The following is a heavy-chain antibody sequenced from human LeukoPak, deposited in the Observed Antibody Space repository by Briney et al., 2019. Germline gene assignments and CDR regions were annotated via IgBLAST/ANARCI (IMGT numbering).Heavy chain of an antibody. V-gene: IGHV4-38-2*01. CDR2: IYHSGST. CDR3: ERASNPDYYGSGTDNWFDP. CDR1: GYSISSGYY. J-gene: IGHJ5*02. D-gene: IGHD3-10*01. Sequence: SETLSLTCAVSGYSISSGYYWGWIRQPPGKGLEWIGSIYHSGSTYYNPSLKNRVTISVDTSKNQFSLKLSSVTAADTAVYYCERASNPDYYGSGTDNWFDPWGQGTLVTVSS.